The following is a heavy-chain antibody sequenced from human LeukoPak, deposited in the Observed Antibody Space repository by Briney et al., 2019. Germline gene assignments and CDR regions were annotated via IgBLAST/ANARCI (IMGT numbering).Heavy chain of an antibody. D-gene: IGHD3-10*01. V-gene: IGHV1-18*01. CDR1: GYTFFNYG. Sequence: ASVKVSCKSSGYTFFNYGFSWVRQAPGQGLEWMGWISGYNGDTRYAQDLQGRVTVTSDTSTSTSYMELRSLRSDDTAVYYCARAPNYSGSGSPFWEVWGQGTLVTVSS. CDR2: ISGYNGDT. J-gene: IGHJ4*02. CDR3: ARAPNYSGSGSPFWEV.